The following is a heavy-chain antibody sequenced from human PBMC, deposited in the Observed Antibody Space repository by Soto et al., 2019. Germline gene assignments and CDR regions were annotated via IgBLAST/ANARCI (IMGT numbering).Heavy chain of an antibody. CDR1: GFTFSNYI. J-gene: IGHJ4*02. D-gene: IGHD3-10*01. Sequence: QVQLVESGGGVVQPGRSLRLSCAASGFTFSNYIMHWVRQAPGKGLEWVAIILHDGNNKYYADSVKGRFTISRDNSKNTLYLQLNRLITEDTAIYYCARDDEGGSYCDLGYWGQGTLVTVSS. CDR2: ILHDGNNK. V-gene: IGHV3-30-3*01. CDR3: ARDDEGGSYCDLGY.